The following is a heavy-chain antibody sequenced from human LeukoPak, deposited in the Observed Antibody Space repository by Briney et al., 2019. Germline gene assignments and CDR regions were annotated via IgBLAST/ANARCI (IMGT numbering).Heavy chain of an antibody. J-gene: IGHJ6*03. CDR3: ARRGSYGDFYYYYYYMDV. D-gene: IGHD4-17*01. V-gene: IGHV1-8*01. CDR2: MNPNSGNT. Sequence: ASVKVSCKASGYTFTSYDINWVRQATGQGLEWMGWMNPNSGNTGYAQKFQGRVTMTRNTSISTAYMELSSLRSEDTAVYYCARRGSYGDFYYYYYYMDVWGKGTTVTVYS. CDR1: GYTFTSYD.